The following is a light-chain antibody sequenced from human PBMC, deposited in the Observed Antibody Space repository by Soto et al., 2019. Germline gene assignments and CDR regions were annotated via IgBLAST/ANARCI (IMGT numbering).Light chain of an antibody. CDR3: LQDSNYPRT. V-gene: IGKV1-6*02. CDR1: QGIRND. J-gene: IGKJ1*01. CDR2: AAT. Sequence: IQMTQSPSSLSASVGDRVTITCRASQGIRNDLGWYQQKPGEAPNLLIYAATSLRSGVPSRFSGSGSGTDFTLTISSLQPEDFATYYCLQDSNYPRTFGQGTKVEVK.